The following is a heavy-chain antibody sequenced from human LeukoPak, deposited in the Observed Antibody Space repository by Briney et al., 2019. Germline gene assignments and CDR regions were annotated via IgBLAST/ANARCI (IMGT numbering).Heavy chain of an antibody. CDR3: ARGLRYFDWYLDY. Sequence: ASVKVSCKASGYTFTSYDISWVRQAPGQGLEWMGWISTYNDNTHYAQKLQGRVTMTTDTSTSTVYMELKSLRSDDTAVYYCARGLRYFDWYLDYWGQGTLVTVSS. D-gene: IGHD3-9*01. CDR2: ISTYNDNT. CDR1: GYTFTSYD. V-gene: IGHV1-18*01. J-gene: IGHJ4*02.